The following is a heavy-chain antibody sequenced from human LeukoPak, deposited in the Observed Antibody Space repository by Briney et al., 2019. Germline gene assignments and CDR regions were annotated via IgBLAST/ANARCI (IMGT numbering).Heavy chain of an antibody. CDR3: ARDPGRSGGSCYSDY. Sequence: GGSLRLSCAASGFTFGSFSMTWVRQAPGKGLEWVSSISSSGTYIYYADSVKGRFTISRDNAKNSLYLHMNSLRAVDTAVYYCARDPGRSGGSCYSDYWGQGTLVTVSS. CDR2: ISSSGTYI. V-gene: IGHV3-21*01. CDR1: GFTFGSFS. D-gene: IGHD2-15*01. J-gene: IGHJ4*02.